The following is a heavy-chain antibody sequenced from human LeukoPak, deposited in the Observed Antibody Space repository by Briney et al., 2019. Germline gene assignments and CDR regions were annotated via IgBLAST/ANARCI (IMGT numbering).Heavy chain of an antibody. CDR1: GFTFSFYS. CDR2: IRSSSSYI. D-gene: IGHD5-24*01. CDR3: PRAGSNPGGDY. Sequence: PGGALRLSCAASGFTFSFYSMNWVRQAPGKGLEGVSSIRSSSSYIYYAASVKGPFTISRDNANNSLFLVLTSPKAADTAVYYCPRAGSNPGGDYWGQGTLVTVSS. V-gene: IGHV3-21*01. J-gene: IGHJ4*02.